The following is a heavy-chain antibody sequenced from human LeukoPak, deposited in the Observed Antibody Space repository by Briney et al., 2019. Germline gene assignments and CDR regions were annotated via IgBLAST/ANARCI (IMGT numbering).Heavy chain of an antibody. CDR2: IIPIFGTA. D-gene: IGHD4-11*01. Sequence: SVKVSCKASGGTFSSYAISWVRQAPGQGLEWMGGIIPIFGTANYAQTFQGGVTITADESTSTAYMERSSLRSEDTAVYYCARDSPYSNYGGYWGQGTLVTVSS. J-gene: IGHJ4*02. CDR1: GGTFSSYA. CDR3: ARDSPYSNYGGY. V-gene: IGHV1-69*13.